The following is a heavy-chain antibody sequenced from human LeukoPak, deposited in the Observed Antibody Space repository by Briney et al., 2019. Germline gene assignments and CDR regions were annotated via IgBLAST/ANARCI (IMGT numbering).Heavy chain of an antibody. Sequence: GGSLRLSCAASGFTFSSYGMHWVRQAPGKGLEWVAVIWYDGSNKYYADSVKGRFTISRDNSKNTLYLQMNSLRAEDTAVYYCARGGDPISLDYWGQGTLVTVSS. V-gene: IGHV3-30*19. J-gene: IGHJ4*02. CDR3: ARGGDPISLDY. D-gene: IGHD3-16*01. CDR1: GFTFSSYG. CDR2: IWYDGSNK.